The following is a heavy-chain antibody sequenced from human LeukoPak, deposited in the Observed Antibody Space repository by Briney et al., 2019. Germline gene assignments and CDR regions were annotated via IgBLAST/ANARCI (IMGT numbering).Heavy chain of an antibody. V-gene: IGHV1-2*02. CDR3: ARGGSTVVTDY. CDR2: INPNSGGT. D-gene: IGHD4-23*01. CDR1: GYTLTELS. Sequence: ASVKVSCKVSGYTLTELSMHWVRQAPGQGLEWMGWINPNSGGTNYAQKFQGRVTMTRDTSISTAYMELSRLRSDDTAVYYCARGGSTVVTDYWGQGTLVTVSS. J-gene: IGHJ4*02.